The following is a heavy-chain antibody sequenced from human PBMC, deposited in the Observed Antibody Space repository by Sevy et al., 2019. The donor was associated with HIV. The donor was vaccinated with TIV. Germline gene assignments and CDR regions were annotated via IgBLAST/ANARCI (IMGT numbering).Heavy chain of an antibody. J-gene: IGHJ4*02. Sequence: GGSLRLSCAASGFTFSNYVMSWVRQAPGKGLEWVSVISGSGVNTYYADSVKGRFTISRDNSKNTLYQQMNSLRAEETAIYYCAKGMTSIEEFDYWGQGTLVTVSS. V-gene: IGHV3-23*01. CDR1: GFTFSNYV. CDR2: ISGSGVNT. D-gene: IGHD2-21*02. CDR3: AKGMTSIEEFDY.